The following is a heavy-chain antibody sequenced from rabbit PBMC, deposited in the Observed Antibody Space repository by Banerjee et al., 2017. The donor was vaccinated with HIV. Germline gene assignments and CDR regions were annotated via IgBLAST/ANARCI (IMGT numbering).Heavy chain of an antibody. CDR3: ARGYVGSSGRINL. CDR1: GFDLSNYYY. V-gene: IGHV1S45*01. Sequence: QEQLVESGGGLVQPEGSLTLTCKASGFDLSNYYYMCWVRQAPGKGLEWIACIATGNSNTYYASWAKGRFTISKTSSTTVTLQMTSLTAADTATYFCARGYVGSSGRINLWGPGTLVTVS. D-gene: IGHD8-1*01. CDR2: IATGNSNT. J-gene: IGHJ4*01.